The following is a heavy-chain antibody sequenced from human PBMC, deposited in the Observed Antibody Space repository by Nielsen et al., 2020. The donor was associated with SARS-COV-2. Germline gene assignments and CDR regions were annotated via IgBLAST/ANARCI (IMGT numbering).Heavy chain of an antibody. CDR3: ARAGIQLWLRPFDH. CDR2: ISSSGSTI. V-gene: IGHV3-11*04. D-gene: IGHD5-18*01. CDR1: GFTFSDYY. Sequence: GESLKISCAASGFTFSDYYMSWIRQAPGKGLEWVSYISSSGSTIYYADSVKGRFTISRDNAKNSLYLQMNSLRAEDTAVYYCARAGIQLWLRPFDHWGQVTLVTVSS. J-gene: IGHJ4*02.